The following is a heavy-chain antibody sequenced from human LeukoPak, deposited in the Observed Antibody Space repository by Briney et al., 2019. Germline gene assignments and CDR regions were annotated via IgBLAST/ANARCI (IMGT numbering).Heavy chain of an antibody. V-gene: IGHV1-2*06. CDR3: ARVRRDGYNWGAFDI. J-gene: IGHJ3*02. D-gene: IGHD5-24*01. Sequence: ASVKVSCKASGGTFSSYAISWVRQAPGQGLEWMGRINPNSGGTNYAQKFQGRVTMTRDTSISTAYMELSRLRSDDTAVYYCARVRRDGYNWGAFDIWGQGTMVTVSS. CDR2: INPNSGGT. CDR1: GGTFSSYA.